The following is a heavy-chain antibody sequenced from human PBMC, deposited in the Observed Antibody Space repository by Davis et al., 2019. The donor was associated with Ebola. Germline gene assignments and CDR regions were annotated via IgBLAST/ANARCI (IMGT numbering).Heavy chain of an antibody. CDR1: GGSISSISSY. Sequence: MPSETLSLTCTVSGGSISSISSYWGWIRQPPGKGLEWIGSPYYSGSTHYNPSLQSRVTITVDTSKNQFSLKLSPVTAADTAVYYCATCGGGIWGQGTMVTVSS. D-gene: IGHD3-16*01. CDR3: ATCGGGI. J-gene: IGHJ3*02. V-gene: IGHV4-39*01. CDR2: PYYSGST.